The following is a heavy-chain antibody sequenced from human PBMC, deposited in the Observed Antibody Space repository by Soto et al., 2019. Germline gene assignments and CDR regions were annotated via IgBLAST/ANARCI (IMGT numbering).Heavy chain of an antibody. CDR3: ARERYSGYNSQFDY. Sequence: ASVKVSCKASGYIFTGYSIHWVRQAPGQGLEWMGWINPNTRGTHSAQRFQGRVTMTGDTSISTAYMELSSLRSDDSAVYYCARERYSGYNSQFDYWGQGTLVTVSS. D-gene: IGHD5-12*01. CDR1: GYIFTGYS. J-gene: IGHJ4*02. V-gene: IGHV1-2*02. CDR2: INPNTRGT.